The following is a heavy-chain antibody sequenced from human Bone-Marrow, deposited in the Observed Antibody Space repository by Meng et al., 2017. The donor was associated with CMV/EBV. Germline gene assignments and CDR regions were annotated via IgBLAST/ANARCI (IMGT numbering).Heavy chain of an antibody. V-gene: IGHV3-30*02. J-gene: IGHJ4*02. Sequence: GESLKISCAASGFTFSSYGMHWVRQAPGKGLEWVAFIRYDGSNKYYADSVKGRFTISRDNAKNSLYLQMNSLSAEDTAVYYCVRGISYYFDYWGQGALVTVSS. CDR1: GFTFSSYG. CDR3: VRGISYYFDY. D-gene: IGHD3-3*02. CDR2: IRYDGSNK.